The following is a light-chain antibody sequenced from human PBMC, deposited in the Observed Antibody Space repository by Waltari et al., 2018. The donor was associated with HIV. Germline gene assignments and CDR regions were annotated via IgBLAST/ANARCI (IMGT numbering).Light chain of an antibody. CDR1: RSNIVFNY. CDR3: GAWDDSLSAWV. V-gene: IGLV1-47*01. Sequence: QSVLTQQPPASGTPGQRIIIYCSAGRSNIVFNYVNGFQLLPVPAPTLLIQKNNQRSSGVPDRFSASKSGTSASLAIRGLRSEDEADYYCGAWDDSLSAWVFGGGTKLSVL. J-gene: IGLJ3*02. CDR2: KNN.